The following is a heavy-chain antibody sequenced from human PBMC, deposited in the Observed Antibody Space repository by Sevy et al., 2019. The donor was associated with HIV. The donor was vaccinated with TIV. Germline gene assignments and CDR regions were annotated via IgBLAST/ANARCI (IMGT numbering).Heavy chain of an antibody. V-gene: IGHV3-48*01. CDR2: ISSSSSTI. CDR3: ARACPDYDFWSGYFSYYYYGMDV. J-gene: IGHJ6*02. Sequence: GGSLRLSCAASGFTFSSYSMNWVRQAPGKGLEWVSYISSSSSTIYYADSVKGRFTISRDNAKNSLYLQMNSLGAEDTAVYYCARACPDYDFWSGYFSYYYYGMDVWGQGTTVTVSS. CDR1: GFTFSSYS. D-gene: IGHD3-3*01.